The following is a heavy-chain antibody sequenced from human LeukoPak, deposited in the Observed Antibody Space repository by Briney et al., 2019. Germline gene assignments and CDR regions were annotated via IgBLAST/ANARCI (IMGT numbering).Heavy chain of an antibody. D-gene: IGHD3-10*01. CDR1: GGSFSGYY. CDR2: INHSGST. J-gene: IGHJ4*02. Sequence: SETLSLTCAVYGGSFSGYYWSWIRQPPGKGLEWIGEINHSGSTNYNPSLKSRVTISVDTSKNQFSLKLSSVTAADTAVHYCARHHGGGSGSYYTYWGQGTLVTVSS. V-gene: IGHV4-34*01. CDR3: ARHHGGGSGSYYTY.